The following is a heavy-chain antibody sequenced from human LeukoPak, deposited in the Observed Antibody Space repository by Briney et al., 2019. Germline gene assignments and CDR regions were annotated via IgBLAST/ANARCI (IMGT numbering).Heavy chain of an antibody. CDR2: IHSSGST. CDR3: ARQDAVTAIIDY. Sequence: SETLSLTCSVSDGYISNYYLSWIRQPAGRRLEWIGRIHSSGSTSYNPSLKSRVTISVDTSKNQFSLKLSSVTATDTAVYYCARQDAVTAIIDYWGQGTLVTVSS. CDR1: DGYISNYY. J-gene: IGHJ4*02. D-gene: IGHD2-21*02. V-gene: IGHV4-4*07.